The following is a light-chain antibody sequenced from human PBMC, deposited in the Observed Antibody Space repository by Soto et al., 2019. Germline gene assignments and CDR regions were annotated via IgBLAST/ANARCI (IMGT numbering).Light chain of an antibody. CDR1: QSVSSSY. J-gene: IGKJ1*01. CDR2: GAS. V-gene: IGKV3-20*01. CDR3: QQFGRTLWA. Sequence: IVLTQSPGTLSLSPGEGATLSCRASQSVSSSYLAWYQQKPGQAPRLLIYGASNRATGIPDRFTGSGSGTDFTLTISRLEPEDSAVYYCQQFGRTLWAFGQGTKVEIK.